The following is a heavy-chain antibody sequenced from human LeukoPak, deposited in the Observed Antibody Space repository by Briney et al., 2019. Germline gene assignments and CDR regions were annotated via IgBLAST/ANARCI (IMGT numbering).Heavy chain of an antibody. Sequence: ASVKVSCKASGYTFTSYDINWVRQATGQGLEWMGWMNPNSGNTGYAQKFQGRVTITRNTSISTAYMELSSLGSEDTAVYYCARQRYCSSTSCYDRAFDIWGQGTMVTVSS. CDR1: GYTFTSYD. CDR3: ARQRYCSSTSCYDRAFDI. J-gene: IGHJ3*02. D-gene: IGHD2-2*01. V-gene: IGHV1-8*03. CDR2: MNPNSGNT.